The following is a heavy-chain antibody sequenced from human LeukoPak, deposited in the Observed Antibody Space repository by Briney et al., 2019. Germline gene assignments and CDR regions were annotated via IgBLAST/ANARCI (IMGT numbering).Heavy chain of an antibody. CDR3: ARVVAGTYYYYGMDV. V-gene: IGHV3-66*01. J-gene: IGHJ6*02. CDR1: GFTFSSFA. D-gene: IGHD2-15*01. CDR2: IYSGGST. Sequence: PGGSLRLSCAASGFTFSSFAMSWVRQAPGKGLEWVSVIYSGGSTYYADSVKGRFTISRDNSKNTLYLQMNSLRAEDTAVYYCARVVAGTYYYYGMDVWGQGTLVTVSS.